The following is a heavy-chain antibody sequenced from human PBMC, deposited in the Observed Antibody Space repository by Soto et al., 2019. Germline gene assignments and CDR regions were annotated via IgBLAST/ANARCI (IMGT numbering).Heavy chain of an antibody. D-gene: IGHD4-17*01. V-gene: IGHV1-2*02. Sequence: QVQLVQSGAEVKRPGASVKVSCKASGYTLTDNYMHWVREAPGQGLEWMGWINPNGGTNYAQKFQGRVPMTRDTSISTACMELSRLRSDDTAVYYCARSLTTLTTLLDYWGQGTLVTVSS. CDR3: ARSLTTLTTLLDY. J-gene: IGHJ4*02. CDR1: GYTLTDNY. CDR2: INPNGGT.